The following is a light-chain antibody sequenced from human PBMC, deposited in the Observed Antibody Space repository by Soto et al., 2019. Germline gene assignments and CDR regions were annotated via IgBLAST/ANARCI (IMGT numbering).Light chain of an antibody. V-gene: IGKV3-15*01. Sequence: EIVMTQSPATLSVSPGERATLSCRASQSVSSNLAWYQQKPGQAPRLLIYGASTRATGIPARFSGSWSGTDFTLTISSLQSADFAVYYCQQYNNWPFTFGPGTKVDIK. CDR3: QQYNNWPFT. CDR2: GAS. CDR1: QSVSSN. J-gene: IGKJ3*01.